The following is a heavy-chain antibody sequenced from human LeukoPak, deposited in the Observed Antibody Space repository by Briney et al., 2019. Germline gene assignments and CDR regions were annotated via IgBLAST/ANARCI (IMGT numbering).Heavy chain of an antibody. D-gene: IGHD2-15*01. CDR1: GGTFSSYA. CDR2: IIPILGIA. J-gene: IGHJ4*02. CDR3: ARGAPYLGYCSGGSCHPGDY. V-gene: IGHV1-69*04. Sequence: SVKVSCKASGGTFSSYAISWVQQAPGQGLEWMGRIIPILGIANYAQKFQGRVTITADKSTSTAYMELSSLRSEDTAVYYCARGAPYLGYCSGGSCHPGDYWGQGTLVTVSS.